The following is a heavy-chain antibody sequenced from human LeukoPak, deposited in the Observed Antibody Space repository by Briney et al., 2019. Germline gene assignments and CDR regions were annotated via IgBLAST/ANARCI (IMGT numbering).Heavy chain of an antibody. CDR3: TTMEYQLPDYWFDP. V-gene: IGHV3-15*01. J-gene: IGHJ5*02. CDR1: GFTFSNAW. Sequence: GGSLRLSCAASGFTFSNAWMSWVRQAPGKGLEWVGLIKSKTHGGTTDYAAPVKGRFTISRDDSKNTLYLQVNSLKTEDTAVYYCTTMEYQLPDYWFDPWGQGTLVTV. CDR2: IKSKTHGGTT. D-gene: IGHD2-2*01.